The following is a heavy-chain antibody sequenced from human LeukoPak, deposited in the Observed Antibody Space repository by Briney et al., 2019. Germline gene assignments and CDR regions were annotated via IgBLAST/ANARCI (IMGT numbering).Heavy chain of an antibody. J-gene: IGHJ4*02. CDR3: ARVNYFDSSGYFYEEF. V-gene: IGHV4-4*07. D-gene: IGHD3-22*01. CDR2: IYTSGST. Sequence: SETLSLTCTVSGGSISSYYWSWIRQPAGKGLEWIGRIYTSGSTNYNPSLKSRVTMSVDTSKNQFSLKLSSVTAADTAVYYCARVNYFDSSGYFYEEFWGQGTLVTVSS. CDR1: GGSISSYY.